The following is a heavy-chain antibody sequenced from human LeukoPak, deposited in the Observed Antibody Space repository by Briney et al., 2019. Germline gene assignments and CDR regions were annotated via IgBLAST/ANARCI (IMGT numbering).Heavy chain of an antibody. CDR3: AKPYYYDSSGYYHFDY. CDR1: GFTFSSYS. Sequence: EGSLRLSCAASGFTFSSYSMNWVRQAPGKGLEWVSYISSSSSTIYYADSVKGRFTISRDNSKNTLYLQMNSLRAEDTAVYYCAKPYYYDSSGYYHFDYWGQGTLVTVSS. CDR2: ISSSSSTI. J-gene: IGHJ4*02. D-gene: IGHD3-22*01. V-gene: IGHV3-48*01.